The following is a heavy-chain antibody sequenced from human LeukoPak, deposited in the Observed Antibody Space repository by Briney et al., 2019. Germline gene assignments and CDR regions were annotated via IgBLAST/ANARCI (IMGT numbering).Heavy chain of an antibody. CDR1: GFTFSSYG. D-gene: IGHD2-2*01. Sequence: PGGSLRLSCVASGFTFSSYGMHWVRQAPGKGLEWVAFIRYGGTNRYYADSVKVRFTMSRDNSKNTLYLQMNSLRAGDTAVYYCAKDRESNIVLVPAAVDYWGQGTLVTVSS. V-gene: IGHV3-30*02. CDR3: AKDRESNIVLVPAAVDY. J-gene: IGHJ4*02. CDR2: IRYGGTNR.